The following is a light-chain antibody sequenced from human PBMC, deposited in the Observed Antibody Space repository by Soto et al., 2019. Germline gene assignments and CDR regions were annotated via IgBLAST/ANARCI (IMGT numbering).Light chain of an antibody. CDR2: DAT. J-gene: IGKJ1*01. V-gene: IGKV3-15*01. Sequence: EIVMTQSPGTLSVSPGERATLSCRAGQSVSNNLAWYQQKPGQAPRLLIYDATTRATGIPARFSGSGSGTEFTLTITSLQSEDFAVYYCQQYNSWQTCGQGTKVEIK. CDR1: QSVSNN. CDR3: QQYNSWQT.